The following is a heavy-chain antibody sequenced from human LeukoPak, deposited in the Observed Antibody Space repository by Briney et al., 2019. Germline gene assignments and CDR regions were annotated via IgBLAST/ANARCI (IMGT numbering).Heavy chain of an antibody. CDR2: IIPIFGTA. CDR1: GGTFSSYA. D-gene: IGHD6-19*01. V-gene: IGHV1-69*13. J-gene: IGHJ3*02. Sequence: SVKVSCKASGGTFSSYAISWVRQAPGQGLEWMGGIIPIFGTANYAQKFQGRVTITADESTSTAYMELSSLRSEDTAVYYCAREEQQWLADAFDIWGQGTMVTVSS. CDR3: AREEQQWLADAFDI.